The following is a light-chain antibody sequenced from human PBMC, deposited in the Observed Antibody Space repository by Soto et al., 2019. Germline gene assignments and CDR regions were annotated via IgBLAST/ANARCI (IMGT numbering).Light chain of an antibody. CDR2: GAS. Sequence: EIVMTQSPATLSVSQGETATLSCRASQSVTSTLAWYQQTPRQAPRLLIYGASTRATGIPARFSGSGSGTELTLTISSLPSEDFAVYYCHQRPRSPRTFGQG. J-gene: IGKJ1*01. CDR1: QSVTST. CDR3: HQRPRSPRT. V-gene: IGKV3-15*01.